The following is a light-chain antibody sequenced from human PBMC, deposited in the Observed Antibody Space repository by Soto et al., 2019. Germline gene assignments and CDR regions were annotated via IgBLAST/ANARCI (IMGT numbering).Light chain of an antibody. CDR1: SSDVGRYNY. Sequence: QSALTQPASVSASPGQSITISCTGTSSDVGRYNYVSWYQQHPGKAPKLLIYDVSKRPSGVSTRFSGSKSGNTATLTISGLQAEDEADYYCGSYSDSITSVFGTGTKLTVL. CDR2: DVS. J-gene: IGLJ1*01. V-gene: IGLV2-14*03. CDR3: GSYSDSITSV.